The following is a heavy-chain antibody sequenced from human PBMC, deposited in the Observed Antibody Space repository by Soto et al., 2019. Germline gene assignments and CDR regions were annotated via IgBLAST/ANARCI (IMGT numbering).Heavy chain of an antibody. D-gene: IGHD3-10*01. Sequence: SETLSLTCTVSGGSISGYYWNWIRQSPGKGLEWIGYIYYSGTTSYNPSLNSRVTMSVDTSKNQFSLKVNSVTAADTAVYYCARESYYGSGATVVAYWGQGTLVT. CDR1: GGSISGYY. CDR2: IYYSGTT. J-gene: IGHJ4*02. V-gene: IGHV4-59*01. CDR3: ARESYYGSGATVVAY.